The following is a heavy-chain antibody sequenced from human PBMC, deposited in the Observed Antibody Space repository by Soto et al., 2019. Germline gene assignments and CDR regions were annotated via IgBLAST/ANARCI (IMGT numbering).Heavy chain of an antibody. CDR1: GFTFSSYD. Sequence: GGSLRLSCAASGFTFSSYDMHWVRQAPGKGLEWVSDIGTAGDTYYPGSVKGRFTISRENAKNSLYLQMNSLRAGDTAVYYCARVHAGGYYAFDIWGQGTMVTVSS. J-gene: IGHJ3*02. CDR2: IGTAGDT. V-gene: IGHV3-13*01. CDR3: ARVHAGGYYAFDI. D-gene: IGHD5-12*01.